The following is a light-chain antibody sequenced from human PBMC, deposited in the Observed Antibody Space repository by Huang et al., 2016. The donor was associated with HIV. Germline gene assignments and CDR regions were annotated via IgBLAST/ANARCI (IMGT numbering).Light chain of an antibody. V-gene: IGKV4-1*01. Sequence: DIVMTQSPDSLAVSLGERATIDCKSSQSVLYSCNNKNDLAWYQQKSGQSPKLLIYWASTRESGVPDRLSGSGSGTDFTLTISSLQAEDVAVYFCQQYYSIPWTFGQGTKVEVK. CDR1: QSVLYSCNNKND. CDR2: WAS. J-gene: IGKJ1*01. CDR3: QQYYSIPWT.